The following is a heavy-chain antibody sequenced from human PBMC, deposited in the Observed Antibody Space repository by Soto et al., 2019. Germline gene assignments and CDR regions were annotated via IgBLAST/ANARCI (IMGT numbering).Heavy chain of an antibody. CDR2: MNPDSGHA. V-gene: IGHV1-8*01. CDR1: GYTFTNSD. Sequence: QVQLVQSGAEVKKPGASVKVSCKASGYTFTNSDINWVRQDPGQGLECMGWMNPDSGHAAYAQKFQGRVTLTTSTSTSTVYMEMRSLGSEDTAVYYCARRTHCSGGICYYALDKWGQGTLVTVSS. J-gene: IGHJ4*02. CDR3: ARRTHCSGGICYYALDK. D-gene: IGHD2-15*01.